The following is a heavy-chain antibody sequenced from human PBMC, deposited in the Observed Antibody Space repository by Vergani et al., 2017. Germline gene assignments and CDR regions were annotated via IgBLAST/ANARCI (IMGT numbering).Heavy chain of an antibody. J-gene: IGHJ4*02. V-gene: IGHV3-30*02. CDR2: IWYDGSNK. CDR1: GFTFSSYG. CDR3: AKDKRAGYSSGWYFDY. Sequence: VQLVESGGGLVQPGGSLRLSCAASGFTFSSYGMHWVRQAPGKGLEWVAVIWYDGSNKYYADSVKGLFTISRDNSKNTLYLQMNSLRAEDTAVYYCAKDKRAGYSSGWYFDYWGQGTLVTVSS. D-gene: IGHD6-19*01.